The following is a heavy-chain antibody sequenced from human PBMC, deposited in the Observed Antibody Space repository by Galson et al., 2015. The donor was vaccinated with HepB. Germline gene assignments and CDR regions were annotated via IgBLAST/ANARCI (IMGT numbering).Heavy chain of an antibody. V-gene: IGHV7-4-1*02. J-gene: IGHJ6*03. CDR2: INTNTGNP. Sequence: SVKVSCKASGYTFTSYAMNWVRQAPGQGLEWMGWINTNTGNPTYAQGFTGRFVFSLDTSVSTAYLQISSLKAEDTAVYYCARDPRPHLTIFGVDSYYYYYMDVWGKGTTATVSS. CDR3: ARDPRPHLTIFGVDSYYYYYMDV. D-gene: IGHD3-3*01. CDR1: GYTFTSYA.